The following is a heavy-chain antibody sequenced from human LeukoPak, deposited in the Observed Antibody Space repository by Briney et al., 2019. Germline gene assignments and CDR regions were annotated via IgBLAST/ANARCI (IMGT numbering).Heavy chain of an antibody. D-gene: IGHD6-19*01. J-gene: IGHJ6*03. Sequence: ASVKVSCKASGGTFSSYAISWVRQAPGQGLEWMGGIIPIFGTANYAQKFQGRVTITADKSTSTAYMELSSLRSEDTAVYYCASRAIAVGGTTDYYYYMDVWGKGTTVTISS. CDR1: GGTFSSYA. V-gene: IGHV1-69*06. CDR2: IIPIFGTA. CDR3: ASRAIAVGGTTDYYYYMDV.